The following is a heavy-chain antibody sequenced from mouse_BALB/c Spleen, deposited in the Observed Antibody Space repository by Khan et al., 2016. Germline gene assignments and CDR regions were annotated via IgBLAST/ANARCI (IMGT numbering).Heavy chain of an antibody. J-gene: IGHJ2*01. Sequence: EVQLQESGPGLVKPSQSLSLTCTVTGYSITSDYAWNWIRQFPGNKLEWMGYISNSGNNNYNPSLKSRITITRDTSKNQFFLQLNSLTTEDTATYYCARSRRYDGYFDYWGQGTTLTVSS. CDR1: GYSITSDYA. D-gene: IGHD2-14*01. CDR2: ISNSGNN. V-gene: IGHV3-2*02. CDR3: ARSRRYDGYFDY.